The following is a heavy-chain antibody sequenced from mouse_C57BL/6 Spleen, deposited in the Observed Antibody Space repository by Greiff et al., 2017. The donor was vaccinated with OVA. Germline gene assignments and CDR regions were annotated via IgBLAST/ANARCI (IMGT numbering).Heavy chain of an antibody. D-gene: IGHD2-4*01. CDR3: ARHFDYDPFFDY. J-gene: IGHJ2*01. Sequence: VQLQQSGGDLVKPGGSLKLSCAASGFTFSSYGMSWVRQTPDKRLEWVATISSGGSYTYYPDSVKGRFTISRDNAKNTLYLQMSSLKSEDTAMYYCARHFDYDPFFDYWGQGTTLTVSS. CDR1: GFTFSSYG. CDR2: ISSGGSYT. V-gene: IGHV5-6*01.